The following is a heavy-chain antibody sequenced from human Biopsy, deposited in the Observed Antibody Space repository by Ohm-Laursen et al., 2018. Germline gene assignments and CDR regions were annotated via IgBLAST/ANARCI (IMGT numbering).Heavy chain of an antibody. CDR2: ISWISRNT. CDR1: GFRFDDYA. D-gene: IGHD3-22*01. V-gene: IGHV3-9*01. J-gene: IGHJ6*02. CDR3: ARDRGQNFYDSTGYYNGMDG. Sequence: SLRLSCAASGFRFDDYAMRWVRQRPGKGLEWVSGISWISRNTGYADSVKGRFTITRDNAKNSLYLQMNSLRPEDTALYYCARDRGQNFYDSTGYYNGMDGWGQGTTVTVS.